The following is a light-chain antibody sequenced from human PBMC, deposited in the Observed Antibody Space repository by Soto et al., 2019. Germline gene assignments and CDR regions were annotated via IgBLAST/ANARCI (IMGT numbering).Light chain of an antibody. CDR3: QQCYTTPRT. V-gene: IGKV4-1*01. CDR2: WAS. Sequence: DIVMTQSPDSLAVSLGERATINCKSSQSVLYSSNNKNYIAWYQQKPGQPPKLLIYWASTRESGVPDRFSGSGSGTDFTLTISSRQAEDVAVYYCQQCYTTPRTFGQGTKVEIK. CDR1: QSVLYSSNNKNY. J-gene: IGKJ1*01.